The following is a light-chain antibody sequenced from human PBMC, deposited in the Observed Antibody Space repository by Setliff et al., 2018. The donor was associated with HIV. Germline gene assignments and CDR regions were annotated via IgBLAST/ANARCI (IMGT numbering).Light chain of an antibody. CDR1: SSDVGGYNY. CDR2: DVS. V-gene: IGLV2-8*01. Sequence: QSVLTQPASVSGSPGQSITISCTGTSSDVGGYNYVSWYQQYPGKAPKLMIYDVSKGPSGVPDRFSASKSGNAAYLTVSGLQAEDEADYYCSSYAGGDIYVFGSGTKVTV. CDR3: SSYAGGDIYV. J-gene: IGLJ1*01.